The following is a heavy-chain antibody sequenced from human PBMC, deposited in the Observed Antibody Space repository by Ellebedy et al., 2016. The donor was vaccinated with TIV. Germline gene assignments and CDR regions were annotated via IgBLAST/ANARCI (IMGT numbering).Heavy chain of an antibody. CDR1: GFTFGNAC. CDR3: TTGISEWWR. V-gene: IGHV3-15*01. CDR2: IKSKPDGGTT. J-gene: IGHJ4*02. D-gene: IGHD2-15*01. Sequence: PGGSLRLSCAASGFTFGNACMSWVRQAPGKGLEWVGRIKSKPDGGTTDFAAPVKGRFTISRDDSKNTLYLQMNSLKIEDTAMYYCTTGISEWWRWGQGTLVTVSS.